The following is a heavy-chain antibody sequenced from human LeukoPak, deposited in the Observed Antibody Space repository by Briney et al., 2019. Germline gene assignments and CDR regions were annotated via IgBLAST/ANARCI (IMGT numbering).Heavy chain of an antibody. CDR3: ARASFDY. V-gene: IGHV3-48*02. CDR1: GFTLSRFS. CDR2: IGSSSSTI. Sequence: GGSLRLSCAASGFTLSRFSMHWVRQAPGKGLEWLSYIGSSSSTIYYADSVKGRFTISRDNAKNSLYLQMNSLRDEDTAVYYCARASFDYWGQGTLVTVSS. J-gene: IGHJ4*02.